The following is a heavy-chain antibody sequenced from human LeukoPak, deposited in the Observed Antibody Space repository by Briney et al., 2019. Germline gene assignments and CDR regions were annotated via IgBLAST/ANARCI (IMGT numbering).Heavy chain of an antibody. CDR1: GFIFSNDG. V-gene: IGHV3-30*02. CDR2: IRYDGINK. CDR3: AKDLLGATSY. D-gene: IGHD1-26*01. Sequence: PGGSLKLSCAASGFIFSNDGIHWVRLAPGKGLEWVAFIRYDGINKYYADSVKGRFTISRDNSKNTLYLQMNSLRGEDTALYYCAKDLLGATSYWGQGTLVTVSS. J-gene: IGHJ4*02.